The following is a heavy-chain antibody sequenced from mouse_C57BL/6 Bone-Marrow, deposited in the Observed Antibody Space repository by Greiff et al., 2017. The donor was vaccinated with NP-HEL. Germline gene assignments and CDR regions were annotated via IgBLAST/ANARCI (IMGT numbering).Heavy chain of an antibody. CDR2: ISYDGSN. Sequence: EVKLMESGPGLVKPSQSLSLTCSVTGYSITSGYYWNWIRQFPGNKLEWMGYISYDGSNNYNPSLKNRISITRDTSKNQFFLKLNSVTTEDTATYYCAGPKGPWFAYWGQGTLVTVSA. V-gene: IGHV3-6*01. J-gene: IGHJ3*01. CDR1: GYSITSGYY. CDR3: AGPKGPWFAY.